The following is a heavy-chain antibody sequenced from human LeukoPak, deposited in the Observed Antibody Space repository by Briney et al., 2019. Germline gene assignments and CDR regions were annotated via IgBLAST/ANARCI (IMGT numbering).Heavy chain of an antibody. CDR1: GDDLVTYW. CDR2: IYPGDSDT. V-gene: IGHV5-51*01. D-gene: IGHD2-15*01. Sequence: GESLKISCKGSGDDLVTYWIAWVRQMPGKGLEWMGIIYPGDSDTRYSPSFRGQVTISADKSISTAYLQWSSLKASDTAMYYCARGRGYCSGGSCYYWDYWGQGTLVTVSS. J-gene: IGHJ4*02. CDR3: ARGRGYCSGGSCYYWDY.